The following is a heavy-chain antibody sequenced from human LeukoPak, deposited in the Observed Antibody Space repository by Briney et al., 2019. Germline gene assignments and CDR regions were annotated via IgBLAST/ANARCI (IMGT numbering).Heavy chain of an antibody. CDR3: ARDNKDLFDY. D-gene: IGHD1/OR15-1a*01. CDR2: ISSSSSYI. V-gene: IGHV3-21*01. Sequence: GGSLRLSCAASGFTFSSYEMNWVRQAPGKGLEWVSSISSSSSYIYYADSVKGRFTISRDNAKNSLYLQMNSLRAEDTAVYYCARDNKDLFDYWGQGTLVTVSS. CDR1: GFTFSSYE. J-gene: IGHJ4*02.